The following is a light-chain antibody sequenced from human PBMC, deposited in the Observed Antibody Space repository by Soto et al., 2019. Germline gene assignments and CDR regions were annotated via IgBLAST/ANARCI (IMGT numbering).Light chain of an antibody. J-gene: IGKJ2*01. CDR2: DAS. Sequence: DIQMTQSPSTLSASVGDRVTITCRASQSISNWLAWYQQKPGKAPKLLVFDASSLESGVPARFSGSVSGTEFTLTISSLQPDDFATYYCQQYNTYPYTFGQGTKLEIK. V-gene: IGKV1-5*01. CDR1: QSISNW. CDR3: QQYNTYPYT.